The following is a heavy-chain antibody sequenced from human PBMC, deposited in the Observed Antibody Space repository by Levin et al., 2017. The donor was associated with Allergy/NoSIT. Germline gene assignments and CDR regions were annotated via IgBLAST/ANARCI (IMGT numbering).Heavy chain of an antibody. J-gene: IGHJ6*04. D-gene: IGHD7-27*01. CDR1: GGSISSSSYY. V-gene: IGHV4-39*01. CDR2: IYYSGST. Sequence: SQTLSLTCTVSGGSISSSSYYWGWIRQPPGKGLEWIGSIYYSGSTYYNPSLKSRVTISVDTSKNQFSLKLSSVTAADTAVYYCARHGEGMDVWGKGTTVTVSS. CDR3: ARHGEGMDV.